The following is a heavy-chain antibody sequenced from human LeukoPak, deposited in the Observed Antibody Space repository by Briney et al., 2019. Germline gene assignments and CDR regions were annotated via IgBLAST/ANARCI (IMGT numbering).Heavy chain of an antibody. V-gene: IGHV3-13*04. CDR2: IGSADDT. Sequence: PGGSLRLSCAASGFTFSSYDMHWVRQATGKGLEWVSGIGSADDTYSPASVKGRFTISKENGKKFLYLQMNSLRAGDSAVYYLARAGGSGWYVFDVGGEGTMVTVS. CDR1: GFTFSSYD. D-gene: IGHD6-13*01. CDR3: ARAGGSGWYVFDV. J-gene: IGHJ3*01.